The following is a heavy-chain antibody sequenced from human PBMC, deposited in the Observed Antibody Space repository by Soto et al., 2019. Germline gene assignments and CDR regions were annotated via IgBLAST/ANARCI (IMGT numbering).Heavy chain of an antibody. D-gene: IGHD3-3*01. CDR2: ISGSDGAT. J-gene: IGHJ6*03. Sequence: GGSLRLSCAASGFTFSNYAMTWVRQAPGKGLEWLSSISGSDGATYYADSVKGRFTISRDNSRNTLYLQMNSLRAEDTAVYYCARACDFWSGYYAYYYYYMDVWGKGTTVTVSS. CDR3: ARACDFWSGYYAYYYYYMDV. CDR1: GFTFSNYA. V-gene: IGHV3-23*01.